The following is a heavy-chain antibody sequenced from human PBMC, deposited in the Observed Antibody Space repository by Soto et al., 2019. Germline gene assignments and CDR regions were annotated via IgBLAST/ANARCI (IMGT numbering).Heavy chain of an antibody. CDR2: IKSKTDGGTT. V-gene: IGHV3-15*07. CDR3: TTTNDIAVAGWDYAFDI. J-gene: IGHJ3*02. Sequence: GGSLRLSCAASGFTFSNAWMNWVRQAPGKGLEWVGRIKSKTDGGTTDYAAPVKGRFTISRDDSKNTLYLQMNSLKTEDTAVYYCTTTNDIAVAGWDYAFDIWGQGTMVTVSS. D-gene: IGHD6-19*01. CDR1: GFTFSNAW.